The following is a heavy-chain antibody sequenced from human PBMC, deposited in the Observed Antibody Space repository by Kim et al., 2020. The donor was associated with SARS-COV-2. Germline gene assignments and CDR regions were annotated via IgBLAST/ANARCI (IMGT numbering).Heavy chain of an antibody. V-gene: IGHV3-23*01. CDR3: AKDLPGIGYSSSWYWWKGPFDI. Sequence: GGSLRLSCAASGFTFSSYAMSWVRQAPGKGLEWVSAISGSGGSKYYADSVKGRFTISRDNSKNTLYLQMNSLRAEDTAVYYCAKDLPGIGYSSSWYWWKGPFDIWGQGTMVTVSS. J-gene: IGHJ3*02. CDR1: GFTFSSYA. CDR2: ISGSGGSK. D-gene: IGHD6-13*01.